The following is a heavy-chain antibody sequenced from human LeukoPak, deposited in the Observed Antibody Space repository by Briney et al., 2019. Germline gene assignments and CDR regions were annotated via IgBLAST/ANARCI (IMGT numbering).Heavy chain of an antibody. D-gene: IGHD3-10*01. CDR2: IYYSGST. CDR3: TRGRWGVTIDY. V-gene: IGHV4-39*07. CDR1: GFTFSSYS. Sequence: GSLRLSCAASGFTFSSYSMNWVRQPPGKGLEWIGSIYYSGSTYYNPSLKSRVTISVDTSKNQFSLKLSSVTAADTAVYYCTRGRWGVTIDYWGQGTLVTVSS. J-gene: IGHJ4*02.